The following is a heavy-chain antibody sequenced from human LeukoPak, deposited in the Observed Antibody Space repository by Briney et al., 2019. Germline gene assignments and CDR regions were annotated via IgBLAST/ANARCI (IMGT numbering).Heavy chain of an antibody. D-gene: IGHD3-22*01. Sequence: GGSLRLSCASSRFTFSNSIFHWVRQAPGKGLEWVSAMSYDGFSKYYADSVKGRFTISRDNSRSTVVLQLGSLGPDDTAVYYCAREGHTSGYCGSFDNWGQGTAVVVSS. CDR3: AREGHTSGYCGSFDN. CDR2: MSYDGFSK. J-gene: IGHJ3*02. CDR1: RFTFSNSI. V-gene: IGHV3-30*03.